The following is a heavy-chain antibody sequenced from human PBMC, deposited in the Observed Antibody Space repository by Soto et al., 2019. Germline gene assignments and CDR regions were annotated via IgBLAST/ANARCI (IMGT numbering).Heavy chain of an antibody. CDR1: GGTFSSYA. CDR2: IIPIFGTA. D-gene: IGHD6-19*01. J-gene: IGHJ6*02. V-gene: IGHV1-69*01. Sequence: QVQLVQSGAEVKKPGSSVKVSCKASGGTFSSYAISWVRQAPGQGLEWMGGIIPIFGTANDAQKFQGRVMITADESTSTALMELSRLRSEDTAVDYCAIDGIAVAVARWGGMDVWGQGTMVTVAS. CDR3: AIDGIAVAVARWGGMDV.